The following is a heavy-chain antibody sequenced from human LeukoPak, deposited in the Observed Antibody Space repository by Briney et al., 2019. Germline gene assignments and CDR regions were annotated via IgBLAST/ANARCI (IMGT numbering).Heavy chain of an antibody. J-gene: IGHJ2*01. D-gene: IGHD3-22*01. CDR1: GFTFDDYA. Sequence: GGSLRLSCTASGFTFDDYAMHWVRQAPGKGLEWVSGISWNSGSIGYADSVEGRFTISRDNAKNSLYLQMNSLRAEDTALYYCAKADSSGYFFAFWYFDLWGRGTLVTVSS. CDR3: AKADSSGYFFAFWYFDL. CDR2: ISWNSGSI. V-gene: IGHV3-9*01.